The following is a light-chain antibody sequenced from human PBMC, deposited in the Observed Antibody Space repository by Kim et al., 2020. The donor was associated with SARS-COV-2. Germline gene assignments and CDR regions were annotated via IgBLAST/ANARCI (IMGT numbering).Light chain of an antibody. CDR1: SSNIGSNH. CDR3: AAWDDSLGVVA. CDR2: TNS. J-gene: IGLJ2*01. Sequence: ELTQPPSASGTPGQRVTISCSGSSSNIGSNHVYWYQQFPGTAPKLLIYTNSQRPSGVPDRFSGSRSGTSASLAISGLRSEDEADYYCAAWDDSLGVVAFGGGTQLTVL. V-gene: IGLV1-47*01.